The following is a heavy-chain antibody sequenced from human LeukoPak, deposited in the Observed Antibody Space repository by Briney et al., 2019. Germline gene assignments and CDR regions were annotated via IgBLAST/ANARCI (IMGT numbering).Heavy chain of an antibody. Sequence: PGGSLRLSCAASGFTFSSYEMNWVRQAPGKGLEWVSYISSSGSTIYYADSVKGRFTISRDNAKNSLYLQMNSLRAEDTAVYYCARWAAMEVGEYYGMVVWGQGTTVTVSS. J-gene: IGHJ6*02. CDR3: ARWAAMEVGEYYGMVV. CDR1: GFTFSSYE. V-gene: IGHV3-48*03. D-gene: IGHD5-18*01. CDR2: ISSSGSTI.